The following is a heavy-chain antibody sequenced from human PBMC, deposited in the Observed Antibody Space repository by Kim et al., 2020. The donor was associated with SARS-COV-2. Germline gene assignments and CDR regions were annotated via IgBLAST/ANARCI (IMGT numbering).Heavy chain of an antibody. V-gene: IGHV1-69*13. Sequence: SVKVSCKASGGTFSSYAISWVRQAPGQGLEWMGGIIPIFGTANYAQKFQGRVTITADESTSTAYMELSSLRSKDTAVYYCAREIVLMEGWFDPWGQGTLVTVSS. D-gene: IGHD2-8*01. CDR2: IIPIFGTA. J-gene: IGHJ5*02. CDR3: AREIVLMEGWFDP. CDR1: GGTFSSYA.